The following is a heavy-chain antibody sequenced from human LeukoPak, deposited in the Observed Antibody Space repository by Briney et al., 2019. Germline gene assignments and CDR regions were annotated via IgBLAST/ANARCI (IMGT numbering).Heavy chain of an antibody. J-gene: IGHJ3*02. CDR1: GFTFSNYA. D-gene: IGHD3-10*01. Sequence: GGSLRLSCAASGFTFSNYAMNWVRQAAGKGLEWVSVITKSGGDTYYADSVKGRFTISRDNAKNSLYLQMNSLRAEDTALYYCAKGFTSSTRGDAFDIWGQGTMVTVSS. V-gene: IGHV3-23*01. CDR2: ITKSGGDT. CDR3: AKGFTSSTRGDAFDI.